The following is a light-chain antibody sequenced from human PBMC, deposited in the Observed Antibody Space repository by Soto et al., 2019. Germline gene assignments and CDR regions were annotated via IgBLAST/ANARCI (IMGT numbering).Light chain of an antibody. CDR2: AAS. CDR1: QSISSY. V-gene: IGKV1-39*01. J-gene: IGKJ4*01. CDR3: QQSYSTPPT. Sequence: DIQMTQSPSSLSASVGDRVTITCRASQSISSYLNWYQQKPGKAPKLLIYAASSLQSGVPSRFSGSGSGTDFTLTISSLPPEDFATYSCQQSYSTPPTFGGGTKVEIK.